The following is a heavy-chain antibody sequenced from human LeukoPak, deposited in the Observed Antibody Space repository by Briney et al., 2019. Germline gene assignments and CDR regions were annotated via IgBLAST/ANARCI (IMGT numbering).Heavy chain of an antibody. CDR3: ARAPPFGADAALHY. D-gene: IGHD3-3*01. V-gene: IGHV3-21*01. Sequence: GGSLRLSCAASGFTFSSYSMNWVRQAPGKGLEWVSSISSSSSYIYYADSVKGRFTISRDNAKNSLYLQMTSLRAEETAVSYCARAPPFGADAALHYWGQGTLVTVSS. J-gene: IGHJ4*02. CDR1: GFTFSSYS. CDR2: ISSSSSYI.